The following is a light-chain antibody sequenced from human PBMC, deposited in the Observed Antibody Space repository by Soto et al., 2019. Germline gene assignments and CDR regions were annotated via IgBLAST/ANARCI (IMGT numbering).Light chain of an antibody. CDR1: SSDVGSYNL. J-gene: IGLJ1*01. V-gene: IGLV2-14*02. CDR2: EGS. Sequence: QSVLTQPASVSGSPGQSITISCTGTSSDVGSYNLVSWYQQHPGKAPKLMIYEGSKRPSGVSNRFSVSKSGNMASLTISGLQDEDEADYYCSSYRTGGPFVFGTGTKVTVL. CDR3: SSYRTGGPFV.